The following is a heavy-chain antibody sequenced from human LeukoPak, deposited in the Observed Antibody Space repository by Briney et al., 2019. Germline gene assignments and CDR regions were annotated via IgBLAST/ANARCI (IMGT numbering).Heavy chain of an antibody. V-gene: IGHV4-59*01. D-gene: IGHD5-24*01. CDR1: GGSISSYY. CDR2: IYYSGST. J-gene: IGHJ4*02. Sequence: SETLSLTCTVSGGSISSYYWSWIRQPPGKGLEWIGYIYYSGSTNYNPSLKSRVTISVDASKNQFSLKLSSVTAADTAVYYCARSPIRRDGYNSWFFDYWGQGTLVTVSS. CDR3: ARSPIRRDGYNSWFFDY.